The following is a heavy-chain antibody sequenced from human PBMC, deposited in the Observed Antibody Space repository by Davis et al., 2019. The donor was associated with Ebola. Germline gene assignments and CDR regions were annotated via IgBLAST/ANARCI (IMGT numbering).Heavy chain of an antibody. J-gene: IGHJ5*02. CDR2: INHSGST. CDR1: SGSFSGYS. Sequence: SETLSLTCAVYSGSFSGYSWSWIRQPPGKGLEWIGEINHSGSTNYNPSLKSRFTISVDSSKNQFSLKLNSVTAADTAVYYCARQGWSGYSLRHWLDPWGRGTLVTVSS. CDR3: ARQGWSGYSLRHWLDP. D-gene: IGHD3-3*01. V-gene: IGHV4-34*01.